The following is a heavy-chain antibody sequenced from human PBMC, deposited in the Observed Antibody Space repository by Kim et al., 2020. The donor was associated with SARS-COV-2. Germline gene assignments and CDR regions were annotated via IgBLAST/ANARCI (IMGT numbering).Heavy chain of an antibody. CDR1: GFTFTGYA. D-gene: IGHD3-22*01. Sequence: GGSLRLSCTTSGFTFTGYAMSWVRQAPGKGLEWVSRIDGGDGTSYYVASVKGRFTFSSDNSKTLLHLQMNRLSADDTAVYYCMKVGWGWLWDPWAQGT. CDR2: IDGGDGTS. V-gene: IGHV3-23*01. J-gene: IGHJ5*02. CDR3: MKVGWGWLWDP.